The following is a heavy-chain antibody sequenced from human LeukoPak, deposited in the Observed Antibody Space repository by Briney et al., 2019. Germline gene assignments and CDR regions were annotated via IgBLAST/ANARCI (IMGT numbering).Heavy chain of an antibody. J-gene: IGHJ4*02. CDR2: IRGNSGMR. Sequence: GGSLRLSCTSSGFSFSDYAMNWVRQAPGKGLEWVSCIRGNSGMRFYSDSVRGRFTISRDDSKNTVYLQMDSLRVDDTAVYFCAKDQEDRGYPSSFDFWGQGTLVTVSS. CDR3: AKDQEDRGYPSSFDF. V-gene: IGHV3-23*01. D-gene: IGHD2-15*01. CDR1: GFSFSDYA.